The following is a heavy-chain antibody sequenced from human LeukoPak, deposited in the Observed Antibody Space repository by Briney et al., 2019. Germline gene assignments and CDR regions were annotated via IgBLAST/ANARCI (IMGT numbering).Heavy chain of an antibody. CDR1: GFTFSSHA. CDR3: TKRGRDWGPFDY. D-gene: IGHD7-27*01. Sequence: GGSLRLSCAASGFTFSSHAMSWVRQAPGKGLEWVSAIKGRFTISRDNSKNTLYLEMDSLRDEDTASYYCTKRGRDWGPFDYWGQGTLVTVSS. CDR2: I. J-gene: IGHJ4*02. V-gene: IGHV3-23*01.